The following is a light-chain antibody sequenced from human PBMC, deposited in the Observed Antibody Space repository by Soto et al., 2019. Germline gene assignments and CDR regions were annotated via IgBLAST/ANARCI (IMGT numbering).Light chain of an antibody. Sequence: EIVMTQYTATLSVSPGERATLSCRASQSVSSNLAWYQQKPGQAPRLLIYGASTRATGIPARFSGSGSGTEFTLTISSLQPDDFATYYCQQYDNYPLTFGGGTKVDI. CDR3: QQYDNYPLT. V-gene: IGKV3-15*01. CDR2: GAS. CDR1: QSVSSN. J-gene: IGKJ4*01.